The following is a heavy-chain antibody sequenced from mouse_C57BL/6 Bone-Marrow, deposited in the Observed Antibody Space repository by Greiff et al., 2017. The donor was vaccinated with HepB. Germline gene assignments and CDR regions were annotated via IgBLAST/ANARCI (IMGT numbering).Heavy chain of an antibody. V-gene: IGHV7-3*01. J-gene: IGHJ4*01. CDR1: GFTFTDYY. Sequence: DVQLVESGGGLVQPGGSLSLSCAASGFTFTDYYMSWVRQPPGKALEWLGFIRNKANGYTTEYSASVKGRFTISRDNSQSILYLQMNALRAEDSATYYCARSFVHYAMDYWGQGTSVTVSS. CDR2: IRNKANGYTT. CDR3: ARSFVHYAMDY.